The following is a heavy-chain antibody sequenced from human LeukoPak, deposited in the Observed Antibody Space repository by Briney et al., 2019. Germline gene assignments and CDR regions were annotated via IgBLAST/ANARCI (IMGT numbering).Heavy chain of an antibody. CDR3: AKDLFPNHMVRGGNWFDP. J-gene: IGHJ5*02. CDR1: GFTFSSYG. V-gene: IGHV3-23*01. D-gene: IGHD3-10*01. Sequence: PGRSLRLSCAASGFTFSSYGMSWVRQAPGKGLEWVSAISGSGGSTYYADSVKGRFTISRDNSKNTLYLQMNSLRAEDTAVYYCAKDLFPNHMVRGGNWFDPWGQGTLVTVSS. CDR2: ISGSGGST.